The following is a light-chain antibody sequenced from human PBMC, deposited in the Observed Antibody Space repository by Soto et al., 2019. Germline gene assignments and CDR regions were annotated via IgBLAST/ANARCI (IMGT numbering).Light chain of an antibody. CDR1: SSDIVAYDY. CDR3: FSFTNNSTHV. V-gene: IGLV2-14*01. CDR2: EVN. J-gene: IGLJ1*01. Sequence: QSALNQPACLSGSPGQSIPISCTGTSSDIVAYDYVSWFQQHPGKAPKLMISEVNNRPSGVSNRFSGSKSGNTAYLTISGLQVEDEAEYFCFSFTNNSTHVFGTGTKV.